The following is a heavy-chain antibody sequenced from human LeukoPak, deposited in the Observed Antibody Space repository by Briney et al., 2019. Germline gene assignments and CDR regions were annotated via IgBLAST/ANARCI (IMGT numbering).Heavy chain of an antibody. CDR3: ARHIRITMVRGVKGFGAFDI. Sequence: SETLSLTCTVSGGSISSSSYYWGWIRQPPGKGLEWIGIIYYRGSTYYNPSLKTRVTIPVDKSKNQFSLKLSSVTAADTAVYYCARHIRITMVRGVKGFGAFDIWGQGTMVTVSS. CDR2: IYYRGST. J-gene: IGHJ3*02. V-gene: IGHV4-39*01. D-gene: IGHD3-10*01. CDR1: GGSISSSSYY.